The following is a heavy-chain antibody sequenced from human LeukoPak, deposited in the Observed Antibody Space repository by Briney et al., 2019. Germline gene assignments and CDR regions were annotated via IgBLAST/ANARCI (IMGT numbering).Heavy chain of an antibody. CDR2: IYYSGST. D-gene: IGHD3-3*01. CDR1: GGSIGSGGYY. V-gene: IGHV4-31*03. CDR3: ARDGLENWFDP. J-gene: IGHJ5*02. Sequence: SETLSLTCTVSGGSIGSGGYYWSWIRQHPGKGLEWIGYIYYSGSTYYNPSLKSRLTISVDTSKNQFSLKLSSVTAADTAVYYCARDGLENWFDPWGQGTLVTASS.